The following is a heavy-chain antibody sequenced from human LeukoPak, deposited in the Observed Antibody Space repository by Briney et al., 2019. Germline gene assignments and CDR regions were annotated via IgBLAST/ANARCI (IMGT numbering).Heavy chain of an antibody. Sequence: GGSLRLSCAASGFTFSSYSMNWVRQAPGKGLEWVSSISSSSSYIYYADSVKGRFTISRDNAKNSLYLQMNSLRAEDTAVYYCARLGRRYCSGGSCYPAYWGQGTLVTVSS. CDR3: ARLGRRYCSGGSCYPAY. CDR2: ISSSSSYI. J-gene: IGHJ4*02. D-gene: IGHD2-15*01. CDR1: GFTFSSYS. V-gene: IGHV3-21*01.